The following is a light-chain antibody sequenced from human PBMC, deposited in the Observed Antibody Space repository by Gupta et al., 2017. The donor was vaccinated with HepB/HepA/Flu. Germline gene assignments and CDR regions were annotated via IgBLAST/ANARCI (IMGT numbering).Light chain of an antibody. CDR3: QQYESPSGYT. J-gene: IGKJ2*01. V-gene: IGKV3-20*01. CDR1: QSVSSDY. CDR2: GAS. Sequence: EIVLTQSPGTLSLSPGERATLSCRASQSVSSDYLVWYQQKPGQAPRLLIYGASTRATGIPDRFSGGGSGTDFALTISRLEPEDFAVYYCQQYESPSGYTFGQGTKLEIK.